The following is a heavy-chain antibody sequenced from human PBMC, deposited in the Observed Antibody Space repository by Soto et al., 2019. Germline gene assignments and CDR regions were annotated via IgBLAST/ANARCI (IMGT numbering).Heavy chain of an antibody. V-gene: IGHV1-2*04. Sequence: QEQLVQSGAEVKRPGASVKVSCKTSGYTFTGHYIHWVRQGPGQGLEWMGWINPNRGVTKYAEKFQEWVTLHRDASTNAADMKLIVLRSDDTAVYFCARAGNGFGANGEWPHLNGMDVWGQGATVT. CDR1: GYTFTGHY. CDR2: INPNRGVT. CDR3: ARAGNGFGANGEWPHLNGMDV. J-gene: IGHJ6*02. D-gene: IGHD3-3*01.